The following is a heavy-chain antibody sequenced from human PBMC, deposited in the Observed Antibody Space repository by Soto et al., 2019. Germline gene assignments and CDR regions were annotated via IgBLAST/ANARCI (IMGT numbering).Heavy chain of an antibody. CDR1: GYTFTSYG. CDR3: ATRITVFGLLIPPFDP. Sequence: ASVKVSCKASGYTFTSYGISWVRQAPGRGLEWMGWISAYNGNTNYAQKLQGRVTMTTDTSTSTAYMELRLSSVTAADTAIYYCATRITVFGLLIPPFDPWGQGTQVTVSS. J-gene: IGHJ5*02. D-gene: IGHD3-3*01. CDR2: ISAYNGNT. V-gene: IGHV1-18*01.